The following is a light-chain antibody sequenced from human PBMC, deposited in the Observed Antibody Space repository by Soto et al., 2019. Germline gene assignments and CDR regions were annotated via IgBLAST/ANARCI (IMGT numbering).Light chain of an antibody. J-gene: IGKJ1*01. CDR1: QSLLHSNGYNY. Sequence: DIVMTQSPLSLPVTPGEPASISCRSSQSLLHSNGYNYLDWYLQKPGQSPQLLIYSGSNRASGVPDRFSGSGSGSDFTLKISRVESEDVEVYFCMQAQQTRTFGQGTKVQIK. CDR3: MQAQQTRT. CDR2: SGS. V-gene: IGKV2-28*01.